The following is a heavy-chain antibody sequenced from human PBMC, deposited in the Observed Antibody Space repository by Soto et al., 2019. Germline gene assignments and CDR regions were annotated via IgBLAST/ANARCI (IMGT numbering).Heavy chain of an antibody. CDR1: GGSISSSNW. CDR2: IYHSGST. V-gene: IGHV4-4*02. CDR3: ARDRSGRAASDY. J-gene: IGHJ4*02. D-gene: IGHD2-15*01. Sequence: SETLSLTCAVSGGSISSSNWWSWVRQPPGKGLEWIGEIYHSGSTNYNPSLKSRVTISVDKSKNQFSPKLSSVTAADTAVYYCARDRSGRAASDYWGQGTLVTVSS.